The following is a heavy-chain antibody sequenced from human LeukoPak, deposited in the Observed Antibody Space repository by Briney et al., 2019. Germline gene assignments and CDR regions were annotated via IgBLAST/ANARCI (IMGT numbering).Heavy chain of an antibody. Sequence: ASVKVSCKASGYTFTTYYMHWVRQPPGQGLEWMGIINSSGGSTNYAQKFQGRVTMTRDTSTSTVYMELSSLRSEDTAVYYCARDRGQLGIDYWGQGTLVTVSS. CDR3: ARDRGQLGIDY. V-gene: IGHV1-46*01. CDR1: GYTFTTYY. D-gene: IGHD7-27*01. J-gene: IGHJ4*02. CDR2: INSSGGST.